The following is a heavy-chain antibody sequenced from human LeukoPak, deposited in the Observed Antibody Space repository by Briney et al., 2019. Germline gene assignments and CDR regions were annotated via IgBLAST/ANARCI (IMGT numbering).Heavy chain of an antibody. V-gene: IGHV3-48*03. Sequence: PGGSLRLSCAASGFTFISYEMNWVRQAPGKGLEWVSYISSSGTTIHYADSVKGRFTISRDNAKNSLYLQMNSLRAEDTAVYYCARDLVQLWSKDYWGQGTLVTVSS. CDR2: ISSSGTTI. CDR1: GFTFISYE. J-gene: IGHJ4*02. D-gene: IGHD5-18*01. CDR3: ARDLVQLWSKDY.